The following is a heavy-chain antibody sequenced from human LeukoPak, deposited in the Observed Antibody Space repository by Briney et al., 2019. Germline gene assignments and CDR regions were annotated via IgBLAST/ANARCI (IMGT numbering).Heavy chain of an antibody. CDR3: AKRIQLWFSY. Sequence: GSLRLSCAASGFTFSSYAMHWVRQAPGKGLEWVAVISYDGSNKYYADSVKGRFTISRDNSKNTLYLQMNSLRAEDTAVYYCAKRIQLWFSYWGQGTLVTVSS. J-gene: IGHJ4*02. CDR1: GFTFSSYA. CDR2: ISYDGSNK. V-gene: IGHV3-30-3*02. D-gene: IGHD5-18*01.